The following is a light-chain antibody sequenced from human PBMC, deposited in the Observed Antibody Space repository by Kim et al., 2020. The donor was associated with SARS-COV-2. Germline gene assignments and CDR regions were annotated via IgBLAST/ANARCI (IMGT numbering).Light chain of an antibody. Sequence: NFMLTQPHSVSESPGKTVSISCTRSSGSIASKYVQWYQRRPGSAPTTLIYGDDQRPSGDPDRFSASIDTSSNSASLIISGLKTEDEADYYCQSYDNDNHGVFGGGTKLTVL. CDR3: QSYDNDNHGV. J-gene: IGLJ3*02. V-gene: IGLV6-57*04. CDR2: GDD. CDR1: SGSIASKY.